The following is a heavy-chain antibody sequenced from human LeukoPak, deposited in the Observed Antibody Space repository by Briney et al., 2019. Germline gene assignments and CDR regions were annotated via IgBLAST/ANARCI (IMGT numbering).Heavy chain of an antibody. CDR2: INHSGST. CDR3: ARDLVAGLFDY. D-gene: IGHD6-19*01. Sequence: PSETLSLTCAVYGGSFSGYYWSWIRQPPGKGLEWIGEINHSGSTNYNPSLKSRVTISVDTSKNQFSLKLSSVTAADTAVYYCARDLVAGLFDYWGQGTLVTVSS. J-gene: IGHJ4*02. CDR1: GGSFSGYY. V-gene: IGHV4-34*01.